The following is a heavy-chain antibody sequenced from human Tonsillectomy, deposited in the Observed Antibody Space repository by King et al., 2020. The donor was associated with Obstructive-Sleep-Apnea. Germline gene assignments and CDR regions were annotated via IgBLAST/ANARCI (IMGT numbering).Heavy chain of an antibody. CDR2: IYHSGIT. CDR1: GYSISSGYY. J-gene: IGHJ5*02. V-gene: IGHV4-38-2*02. Sequence: QLQESGPGLVKPSETLSLTCTVSGYSISSGYYWGWIRQPPGKGLEWTGSIYHSGITYYHPSLKSRVTISVDMSKNQFSLKLSSVTAADTAVYYCARTVVPTMEDWFDPWGQGTLVTVSS. D-gene: IGHD5-12*01. CDR3: ARTVVPTMEDWFDP.